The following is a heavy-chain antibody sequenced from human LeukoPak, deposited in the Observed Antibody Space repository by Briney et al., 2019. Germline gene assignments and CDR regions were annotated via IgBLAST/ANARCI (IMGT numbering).Heavy chain of an antibody. V-gene: IGHV4-39*01. Sequence: KPSETLSLTCTVSGGSISSSSYYWGWIRQTPGKGLEWIGTIYYSGSTYYNPSLESRVTISVDTSKNQFSLKLSSVTAADTAVYYCARPVPSRLGWFDPWGQGTLVTVSS. J-gene: IGHJ5*02. CDR2: IYYSGST. CDR3: ARPVPSRLGWFDP. CDR1: GGSISSSSYY. D-gene: IGHD1-1*01.